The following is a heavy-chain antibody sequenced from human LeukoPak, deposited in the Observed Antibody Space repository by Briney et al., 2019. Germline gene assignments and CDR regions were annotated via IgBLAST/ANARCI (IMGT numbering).Heavy chain of an antibody. V-gene: IGHV1-46*01. CDR2: INPSDGST. J-gene: IGHJ4*02. CDR3: AREGLDTSDYYGSRLDH. D-gene: IGHD3-22*01. CDR1: GYTFTTYY. Sequence: ASVKVSCKASGYTFTTYYMHWVRQAPGQGLEWMGIINPSDGSTSYAQKFQDRVTMTRDTSTSTVYMELSSLRSEDTAVYYCAREGLDTSDYYGSRLDHWGPGTLVTVSS.